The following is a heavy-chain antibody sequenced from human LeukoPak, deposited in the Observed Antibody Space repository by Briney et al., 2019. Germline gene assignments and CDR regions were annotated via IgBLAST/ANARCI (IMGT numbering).Heavy chain of an antibody. D-gene: IGHD3-22*01. V-gene: IGHV4-39*01. J-gene: IGHJ4*02. Sequence: SETLSLTCTVSGGSISSSSYYWGWIRQPPGKGLEWTGSIYYSGSTYYNPSLKSRVTISVDTSKNQFSLKLSSVTAADTAVYYCARRRKTGGYDSSGYFYWGQGTLVTVSS. CDR1: GGSISSSSYY. CDR3: ARRRKTGGYDSSGYFY. CDR2: IYYSGST.